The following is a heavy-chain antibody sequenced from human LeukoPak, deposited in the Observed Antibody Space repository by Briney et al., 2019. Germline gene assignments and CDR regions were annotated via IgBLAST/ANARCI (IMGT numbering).Heavy chain of an antibody. CDR1: GFTFSSYS. J-gene: IGHJ5*02. Sequence: GGSLRLSCAASGFTFSSYSMNWVRQAPGKGLEWVSYISSSGSTIYYADSVKGRFTISRDHAKNSLYLQMNSLRAEDTAVYYCARGPYYDFWSGYFGNWFDPWGQGTLVTVSS. V-gene: IGHV3-48*04. D-gene: IGHD3-3*01. CDR3: ARGPYYDFWSGYFGNWFDP. CDR2: ISSSGSTI.